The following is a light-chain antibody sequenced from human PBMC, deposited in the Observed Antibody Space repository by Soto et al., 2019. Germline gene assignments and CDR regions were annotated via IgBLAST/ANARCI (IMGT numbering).Light chain of an antibody. Sequence: QSVLTQPASVSGSPGQSITISCTGTSSDVGGYNYVSWYQQHPGKAPKLMIYEVSNRPSGVSNRLSGSKSGNTASLTISGIQAEDEADYYCSSYTSSSTYGFGTGTKLTVL. CDR3: SSYTSSSTYG. J-gene: IGLJ1*01. CDR2: EVS. CDR1: SSDVGGYNY. V-gene: IGLV2-14*01.